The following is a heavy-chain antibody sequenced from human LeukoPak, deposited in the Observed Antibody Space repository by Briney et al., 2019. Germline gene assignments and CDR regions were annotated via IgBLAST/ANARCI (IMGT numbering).Heavy chain of an antibody. CDR3: ARDLYYDSSGIIDY. CDR2: IIPIFGTA. Sequence: ASVKVSCKASGGTFSSYAISWVRQAPGQGLEWMGGIIPIFGTANYAQKFQGRVTITADESTSTAYMELSSLRSEDTAVYYCARDLYYDSSGIIDYWGQGTLVTVSS. V-gene: IGHV1-69*13. D-gene: IGHD3-22*01. CDR1: GGTFSSYA. J-gene: IGHJ4*02.